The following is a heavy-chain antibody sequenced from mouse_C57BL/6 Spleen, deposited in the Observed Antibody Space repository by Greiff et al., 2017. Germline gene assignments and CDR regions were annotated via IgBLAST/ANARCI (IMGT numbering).Heavy chain of an antibody. CDR1: GYAFTNYL. D-gene: IGHD1-1*02. Sequence: QVQLQQSGAELVRPGTSVKVSCKASGYAFTNYLIEWVKQRPGQGLEWIGVINPGSGGTNYNEKFKGKATLTADKSSSTAYMQLSSLTSEDSAVXFCARGGGYSDYWGQGTTLTVSS. J-gene: IGHJ2*01. CDR3: ARGGGYSDY. CDR2: INPGSGGT. V-gene: IGHV1-54*01.